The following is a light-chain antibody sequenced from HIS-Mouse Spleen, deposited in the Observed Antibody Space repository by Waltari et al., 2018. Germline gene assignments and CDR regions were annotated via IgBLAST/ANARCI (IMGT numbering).Light chain of an antibody. Sequence: QSVLTQPPSASGTPGQRVNISCSGSSANIGSNYVYWYQQLPGTAPTLLIYRNNPRPSGVPDRFSGSKSGTSASLAISGLRSEDEADYYCAAWDDSLSGPVFGGGTKLTVL. CDR3: AAWDDSLSGPV. CDR2: RNN. V-gene: IGLV1-47*01. CDR1: SANIGSNY. J-gene: IGLJ3*02.